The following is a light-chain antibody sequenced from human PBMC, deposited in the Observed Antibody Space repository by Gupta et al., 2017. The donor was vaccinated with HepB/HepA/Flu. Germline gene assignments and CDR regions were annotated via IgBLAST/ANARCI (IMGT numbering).Light chain of an antibody. CDR3: QEHNLYPRA. CDR1: QDIGTY. V-gene: IGKV1-9*01. J-gene: IGKJ1*01. Sequence: DIQLPQSPSFLSASVRDRVTITCRASQDIGTYLAWYQQKPGEAPKLLIYDASTLQSGVPSRFSGSGSGTEFTLTISSLQPEDFATYYCQEHNLYPRAFGQGTKVEIK. CDR2: DAS.